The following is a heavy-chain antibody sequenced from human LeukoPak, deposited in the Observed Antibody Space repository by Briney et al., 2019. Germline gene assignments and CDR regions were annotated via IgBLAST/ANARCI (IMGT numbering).Heavy chain of an antibody. CDR1: GYTFTSYY. D-gene: IGHD3-10*01. CDR3: ASNYGSGSPWVDP. CDR2: INPSGGST. Sequence: ASVKVSCKASGYTFTSYYMHWVRQAPGQGLEWMGIINPSGGSTSYAQKFQGRVTMTRGTSTSTVYMELSSLRSEDTAVYYCASNYGSGSPWVDPWGQGTLVTVSS. J-gene: IGHJ5*02. V-gene: IGHV1-46*01.